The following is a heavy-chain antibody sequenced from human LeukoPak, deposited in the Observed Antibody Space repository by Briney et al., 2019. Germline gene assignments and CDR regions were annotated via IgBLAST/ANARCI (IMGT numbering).Heavy chain of an antibody. V-gene: IGHV4-4*07. CDR2: IYTSGST. CDR3: ARDENCGGDCSNAFDI. Sequence: SETLSLTCTVSGGSISSYYWSWIRQPAGKGLEWIGRIYTSGSTNYNPSLKSRVTISVDTSKNQFSLKLSSVTAADTAVYYCARDENCGGDCSNAFDIWGQGTMVTVSS. CDR1: GGSISSYY. D-gene: IGHD2-21*02. J-gene: IGHJ3*02.